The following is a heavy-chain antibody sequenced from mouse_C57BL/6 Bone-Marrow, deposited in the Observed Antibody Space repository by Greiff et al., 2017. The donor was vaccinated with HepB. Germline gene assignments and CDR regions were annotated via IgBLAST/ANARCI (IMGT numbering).Heavy chain of an antibody. D-gene: IGHD3-1*01. Sequence: EVKLMESGGALAQPGAPLTLSCAASGFTFSDSGMAGVRQVQRKGPEWVAFISNLAYSINFADTVTGRFTISRENAKNTLYLEMSSLRSEDTAMYYCGRLTALWYFDVWGTGTTVTVSS. V-gene: IGHV5-15*05. J-gene: IGHJ1*03. CDR1: GFTFSDSG. CDR3: GRLTALWYFDV. CDR2: ISNLAYSI.